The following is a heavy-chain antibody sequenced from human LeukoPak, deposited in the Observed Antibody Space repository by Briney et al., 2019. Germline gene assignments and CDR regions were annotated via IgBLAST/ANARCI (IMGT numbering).Heavy chain of an antibody. Sequence: SETLSLTCAVSGGSISSGGYSWSWIRQPPGKGLEWIGYIYHSGSTYYNPSLKSRVTISVDRSKNQFSLKLSSVTAADTAVYYCARGDDILTGRLDYWGQGTLFTVSS. V-gene: IGHV4-30-2*01. CDR3: ARGDDILTGRLDY. J-gene: IGHJ4*02. CDR1: GGSISSGGYS. D-gene: IGHD3-9*01. CDR2: IYHSGST.